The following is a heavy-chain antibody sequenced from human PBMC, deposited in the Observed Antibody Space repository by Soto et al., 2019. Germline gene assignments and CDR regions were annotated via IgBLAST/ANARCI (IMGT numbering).Heavy chain of an antibody. Sequence: EVQLLESGGDLVQPGGSLRLSCAASGFTFSTYSMNWVRQAPGKGLEWISYISSGGSTIYYADSVKGRLTIYRDNAKNSLHLQTNSLSDEDMAVYYCARDSASYISSSGSYGYFDLWGRGTLVTVSS. V-gene: IGHV3-48*02. D-gene: IGHD6-6*01. CDR2: ISSGGSTI. CDR1: GFTFSTYS. J-gene: IGHJ2*01. CDR3: ARDSASYISSSGSYGYFDL.